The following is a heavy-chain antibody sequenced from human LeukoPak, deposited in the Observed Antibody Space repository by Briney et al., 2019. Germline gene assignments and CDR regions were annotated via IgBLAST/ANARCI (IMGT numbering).Heavy chain of an antibody. CDR1: GGSIISGDYY. Sequence: SETLSLTCIVSGGSIISGDYYWTWIRQPPGKGLEWIGYIYHNGDTYYNPSLRSRISISVGTSKHQFSLKLSSVTAADTAVYYCARAGVVPAAINRAFDIWGQGSLVTVSS. CDR3: ARAGVVPAAINRAFDI. D-gene: IGHD2-2*02. J-gene: IGHJ3*02. V-gene: IGHV4-30-4*08. CDR2: IYHNGDT.